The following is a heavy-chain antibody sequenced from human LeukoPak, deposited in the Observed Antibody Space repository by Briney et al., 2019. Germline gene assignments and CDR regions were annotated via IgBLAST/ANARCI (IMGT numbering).Heavy chain of an antibody. CDR3: GRRGAVAGFDF. CDR1: GYSFTSYW. D-gene: IGHD6-19*01. CDR2: IYPDDSDI. Sequence: GESPKISCKASGYSFTSYWIGWVRQMPGKGLEWMGMIYPDDSDIRYSPSFQGQVTISADKPITTAYLQWSSLKASDTAMYYCGRRGAVAGFDFWGQGTLVTVSS. J-gene: IGHJ4*02. V-gene: IGHV5-51*01.